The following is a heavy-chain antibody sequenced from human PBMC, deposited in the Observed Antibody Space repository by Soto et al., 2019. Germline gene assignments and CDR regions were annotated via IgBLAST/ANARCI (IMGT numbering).Heavy chain of an antibody. CDR1: GYTFTSYY. J-gene: IGHJ6*04. CDR3: AKAGGEPGTTWGPNYYGMDV. V-gene: IGHV1-46*01. Sequence: ASVKVSCKASGYTFTSYYMHWVRQAPGQGLEWMGIIDPSGGSTSYAQKFQGRVTMTRDTSTSTVYMELSSLRSEDTAVYYCAKAGGEPGTTWGPNYYGMDVWGKGTTVTVSS. CDR2: IDPSGGST. D-gene: IGHD1-7*01.